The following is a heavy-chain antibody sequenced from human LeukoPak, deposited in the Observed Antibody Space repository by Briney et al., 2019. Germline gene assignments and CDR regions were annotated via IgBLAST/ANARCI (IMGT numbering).Heavy chain of an antibody. J-gene: IGHJ4*02. Sequence: ASVKVSCKASGYTFTSYGISWVRQAPGQGLEWMGWISAYNGNTNYAQKLQGRVTMTTDTSTSTAYMELRSLRSDDTAVYYCARDSITLVRGVIGYWGQGTLVTVSS. CDR2: ISAYNGNT. D-gene: IGHD3-10*01. V-gene: IGHV1-18*01. CDR3: ARDSITLVRGVIGY. CDR1: GYTFTSYG.